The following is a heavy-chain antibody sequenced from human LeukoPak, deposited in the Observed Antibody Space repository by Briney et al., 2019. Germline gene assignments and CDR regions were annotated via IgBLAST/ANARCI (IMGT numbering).Heavy chain of an antibody. CDR1: GYTLTELS. J-gene: IGHJ4*02. D-gene: IGHD3-22*01. V-gene: IGHV1-24*01. CDR3: ATAEDSSGYYWYFDY. CDR2: FDPEDGET. Sequence: GASVKVSCKVSGYTLTELSMHWVRQAPGKGLEWMEGFDPEDGETIYAQKFQGRVTMTEDTSTDTAYMELSSLRFEDTAVYYCATAEDSSGYYWYFDYWGQGTLVTVPS.